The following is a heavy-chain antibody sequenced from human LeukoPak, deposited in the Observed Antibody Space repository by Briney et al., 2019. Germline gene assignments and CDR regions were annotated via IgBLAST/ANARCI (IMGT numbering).Heavy chain of an antibody. CDR2: ISGSGGSI. D-gene: IGHD3-3*01. J-gene: IGHJ3*02. CDR1: GFIFSTYS. CDR3: AKVFSFWIGLAAFGI. Sequence: PGGSLRLSCAASGFIFSTYSISWVRQAPGKGLEWVSAISGSGGSIYYADSVKGRFTISRDNSKNTLYLQMSSLRAEDTATYYCAKVFSFWIGLAAFGIWGQGTMVTVSS. V-gene: IGHV3-23*01.